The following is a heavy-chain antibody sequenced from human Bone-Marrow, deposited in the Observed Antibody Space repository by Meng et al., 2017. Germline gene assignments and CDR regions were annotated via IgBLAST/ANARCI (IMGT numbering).Heavy chain of an antibody. CDR2: ISSSSSYR. D-gene: IGHD3-9*01. CDR3: ARAYDIPINDY. CDR1: GFTFSSYS. J-gene: IGHJ4*02. V-gene: IGHV3-21*01. Sequence: GESLKISCAASGFTFSSYSMNWVRQAPGKGLEWVSDISSSSSYRYYTDSVKGRFTISRDNAKNSLYLQMNSLRAEDTAVYYCARAYDIPINDYWGQGTLVTVSS.